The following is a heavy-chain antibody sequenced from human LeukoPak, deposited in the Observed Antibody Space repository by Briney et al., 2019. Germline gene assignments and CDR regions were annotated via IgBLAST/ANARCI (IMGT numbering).Heavy chain of an antibody. D-gene: IGHD6-19*01. CDR2: IYPGDSGS. J-gene: IGHJ4*02. CDR1: GYSFTSYW. CDR3: ARQSAVAGSDF. Sequence: GESLKISCKGSGYSFTSYWIAWVRQMPGKGLEWMGIIYPGDSGSRYSPSFQGQVTISADKSISTAYLQWSSLKASDTAMYYCARQSAVAGSDFWGQGTLVTVSS. V-gene: IGHV5-51*01.